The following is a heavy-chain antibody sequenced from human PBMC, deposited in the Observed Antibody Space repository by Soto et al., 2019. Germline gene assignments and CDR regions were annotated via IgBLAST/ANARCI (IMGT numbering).Heavy chain of an antibody. D-gene: IGHD4-17*01. V-gene: IGHV4-59*01. Sequence: PSETLSLTCVVSGSSISAYYWTWIRQPPGKGLEWLGNIYYRGTTNYNPSLKSRITMSVDMSKNYCSLKLTSVTAVDTAVYFCARVGGYYGDYPNFDYWGQGVLVTLSS. CDR1: GSSISAYY. CDR2: IYYRGTT. J-gene: IGHJ4*02. CDR3: ARVGGYYGDYPNFDY.